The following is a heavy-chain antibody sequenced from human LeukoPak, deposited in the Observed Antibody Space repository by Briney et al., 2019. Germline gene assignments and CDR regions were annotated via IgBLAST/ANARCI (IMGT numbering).Heavy chain of an antibody. CDR1: GFTFSSYA. D-gene: IGHD3-10*01. Sequence: GSLRLSCAASGFTFSSYAMSWVRQAPGKGLEWVSAISGSGGSTYYADSVKGRFTISRDNSKNTLYLQMNSLRAEDTAVYYCAKQRHYGSGSYYKTDYYYGMDVWGQGTTVTVSS. V-gene: IGHV3-23*01. J-gene: IGHJ6*02. CDR3: AKQRHYGSGSYYKTDYYYGMDV. CDR2: ISGSGGST.